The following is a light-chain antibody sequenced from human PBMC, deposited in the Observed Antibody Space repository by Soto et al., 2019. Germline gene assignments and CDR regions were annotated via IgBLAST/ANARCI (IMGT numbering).Light chain of an antibody. CDR2: DDN. V-gene: IGLV1-51*01. J-gene: IGLJ1*01. CDR3: GSWXSSLSAYX. CDR1: SSNIGGNS. Sequence: QFVMTQPPSVSAAPGQKVTISCSGSSSNIGGNSVSWYQQLPGTAPKLLIYDDNKRPSGIPDRFSGSKSGTSATLGITGFQTGDEADYYCGSWXSSLSAYXFGTGTKLTVL.